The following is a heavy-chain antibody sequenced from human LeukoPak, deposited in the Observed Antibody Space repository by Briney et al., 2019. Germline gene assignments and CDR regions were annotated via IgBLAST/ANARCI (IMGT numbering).Heavy chain of an antibody. CDR1: GASFSSSTYY. J-gene: IGHJ4*02. Sequence: SETLSLTCTVSGASFSSSTYYWGWIRQPPGKGLEWIGSIYYGGGTYYNPSLKSRVTMSVDTSKKQFSLKLSSVTAADTAVYYCARHAGVIAAAGTRPFDYWGQGTLVTVSS. CDR3: ARHAGVIAAAGTRPFDY. D-gene: IGHD6-13*01. V-gene: IGHV4-39*01. CDR2: IYYGGGT.